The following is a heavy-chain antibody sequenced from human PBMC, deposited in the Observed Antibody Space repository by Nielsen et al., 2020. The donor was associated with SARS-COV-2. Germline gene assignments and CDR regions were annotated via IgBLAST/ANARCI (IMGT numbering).Heavy chain of an antibody. J-gene: IGHJ4*02. CDR2: IYYTGDT. CDR1: GGSVSSSSDY. CDR3: ARVTRGSSSLADY. V-gene: IGHV4-61*01. Sequence: SETLSLTCTVSGGSVSSSSDYWSWIRQPPGKGLEWIGYIYYTGDTNYNPSLKSRVTISVDTSKNQFSLKLSSVTAADTAVYYCARVTRGSSSLADYWGQGTLVTVSS. D-gene: IGHD2-2*01.